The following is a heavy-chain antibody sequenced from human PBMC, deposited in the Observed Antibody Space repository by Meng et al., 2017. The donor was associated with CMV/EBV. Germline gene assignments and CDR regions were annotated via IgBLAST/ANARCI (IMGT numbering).Heavy chain of an antibody. D-gene: IGHD3-3*01. V-gene: IGHV3-7*01. J-gene: IGHJ4*02. CDR2: INQDGSGQ. CDR3: ARDGGGLSGLWSGNDH. Sequence: GESLKISCAASGFTFSNYWMSWVRQAPGKGLEWVAIINQDGSGQYYMDSVKGRFTISRDNGKNSLYLQMNSLRVGDTAVYHCARDGGGLSGLWSGNDHWGQGALVTVSS. CDR1: GFTFSNYW.